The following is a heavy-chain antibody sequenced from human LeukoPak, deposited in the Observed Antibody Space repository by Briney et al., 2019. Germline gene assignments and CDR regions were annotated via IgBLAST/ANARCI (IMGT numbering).Heavy chain of an antibody. CDR1: GYSFTSYW. CDR3: ARHSLITGTACNWFDP. CDR2: IYPGDSDT. Sequence: GESLKISCKGSGYSFTSYWIGWVRQMPGKGLEWMGIIYPGDSDTRYSPSFQGQVTISADKSISTAYLQWSSLKASDTAMYYCARHSLITGTACNWFDPWGQGTLVTVSS. D-gene: IGHD1-7*01. V-gene: IGHV5-51*01. J-gene: IGHJ5*02.